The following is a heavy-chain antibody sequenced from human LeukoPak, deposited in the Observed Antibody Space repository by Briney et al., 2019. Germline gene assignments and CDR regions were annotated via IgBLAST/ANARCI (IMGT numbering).Heavy chain of an antibody. CDR1: GFTFSSYS. V-gene: IGHV3-21*04. Sequence: PGGSLRLSCAASGFTFSSYSMNWVRQAPGKGLEWVSSISSSSSYIYYADSVKGRFTISRDNSNNMVYLQLKSLRVEDTAVYYCAKGRGTFGAIISDAFDVWGHGTMVIVSS. CDR3: AKGRGTFGAIISDAFDV. J-gene: IGHJ3*01. CDR2: ISSSSSYI. D-gene: IGHD3-3*01.